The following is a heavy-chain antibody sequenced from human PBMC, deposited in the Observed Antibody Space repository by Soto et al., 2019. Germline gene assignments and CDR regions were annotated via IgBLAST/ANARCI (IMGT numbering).Heavy chain of an antibody. J-gene: IGHJ1*01. CDR2: IIPILGIA. V-gene: IGHV1-69*02. CDR3: VRGSGAVADAEYFQH. CDR1: GGTFSSYT. D-gene: IGHD6-19*01. Sequence: QVQLVQSGAEVKKPGSSVKVSCKASGGTFSSYTISWVRQAPGQGLEWMGRIIPILGIANYAQKFQGRVTITADKSTSTAYMELSSLRSEDTAVYYCVRGSGAVADAEYFQHWGQGTLVTVSS.